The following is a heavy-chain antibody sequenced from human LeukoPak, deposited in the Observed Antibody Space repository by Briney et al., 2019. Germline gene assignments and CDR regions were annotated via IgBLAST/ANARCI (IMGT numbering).Heavy chain of an antibody. CDR3: ARRLTQYDCFDP. CDR2: TYYRSTWYN. CDR1: GDSVSSNSVT. J-gene: IGHJ5*02. Sequence: SQTLSLTCAISGDSVSSNSVTWNWIRQSPSRGLEWLGKTYYRSTWYNDYAVSVRGRITVNPDTSKNQFSLHLNSVTPEDAAVYYCARRLTQYDCFDPWGQGILVTVSS. V-gene: IGHV6-1*01. D-gene: IGHD2-2*01.